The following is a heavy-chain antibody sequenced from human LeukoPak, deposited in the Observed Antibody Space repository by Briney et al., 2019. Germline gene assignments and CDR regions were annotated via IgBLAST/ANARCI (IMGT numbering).Heavy chain of an antibody. CDR1: GFTFSTYG. J-gene: IGHJ4*02. CDR2: IRYDGSYK. D-gene: IGHD3-16*01. Sequence: GGSLRLSCAASGFTFSTYGLHWVRQAPGKGLEWVAFIRYDGSYKYYADSVKGRFTISRDNSKNTLYLQMNSLRAEDTAVYYCAKDYEITTRLFDYWGQGTLVTVSS. V-gene: IGHV3-30*02. CDR3: AKDYEITTRLFDY.